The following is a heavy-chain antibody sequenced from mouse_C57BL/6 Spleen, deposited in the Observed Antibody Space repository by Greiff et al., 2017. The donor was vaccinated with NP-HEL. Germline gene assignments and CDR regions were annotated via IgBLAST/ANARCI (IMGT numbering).Heavy chain of an antibody. V-gene: IGHV3-6*01. Sequence: EVQLVDSGPGLVKPSQSLSLTCSVTGYSITSGYYWNWIRQFPGNKLEWMGYISYDGSNNYNPSLKNRISITRDTSKNQFFLKLNSVTTEDTATYYCAYRNYVAWFAYWGQGTLVTVSA. CDR3: AYRNYVAWFAY. D-gene: IGHD2-5*01. CDR1: GYSITSGYY. CDR2: ISYDGSN. J-gene: IGHJ3*01.